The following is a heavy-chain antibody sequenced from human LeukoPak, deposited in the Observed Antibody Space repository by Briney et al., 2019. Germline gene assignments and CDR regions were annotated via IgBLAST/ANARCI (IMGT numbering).Heavy chain of an antibody. D-gene: IGHD4-17*01. CDR3: ARDTYGAVGLLGY. V-gene: IGHV3-30*03. CDR2: ISYDGSNK. CDR1: GFTFSSYG. J-gene: IGHJ4*02. Sequence: GGSLRLSCAASGFTFSSYGMHWVRQAPGKGLEWVAVISYDGSNKYYADSVKGRFTISRDNSKNTLYLQMNSLRAEDTAVYYCARDTYGAVGLLGYWGQGIPVAVSS.